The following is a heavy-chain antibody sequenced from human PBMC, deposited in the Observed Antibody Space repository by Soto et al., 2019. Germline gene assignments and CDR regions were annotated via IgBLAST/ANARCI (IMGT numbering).Heavy chain of an antibody. Sequence: ASVKVSCKASGYTFTGYYIHWVRQAPGQGLEWMGWINPNSGGTNYARKFQGRVTMTRDTSISTAYMELSRLRSDDTAVYYCARDRGVSSSWYYYWGQGTLVTVSS. D-gene: IGHD6-13*01. CDR2: INPNSGGT. J-gene: IGHJ4*02. CDR3: ARDRGVSSSWYYY. V-gene: IGHV1-2*02. CDR1: GYTFTGYY.